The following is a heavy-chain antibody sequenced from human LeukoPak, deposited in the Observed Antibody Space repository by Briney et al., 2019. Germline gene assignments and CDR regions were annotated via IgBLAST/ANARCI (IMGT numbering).Heavy chain of an antibody. D-gene: IGHD6-13*01. V-gene: IGHV3-33*01. Sequence: GRSLRLSCAASGFTFSSYGMHWVRQAPGKGLEWVAVIWYDGSNKYYADSVKGRFTISRDNSKNTLYLQMNSLRAEDTAVYYCARGPLMYSSSWYGSYWGQGTLVTVSS. CDR3: ARGPLMYSSSWYGSY. CDR2: IWYDGSNK. J-gene: IGHJ4*02. CDR1: GFTFSSYG.